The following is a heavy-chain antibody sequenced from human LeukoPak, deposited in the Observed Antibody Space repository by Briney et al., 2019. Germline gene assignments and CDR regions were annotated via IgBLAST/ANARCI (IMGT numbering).Heavy chain of an antibody. CDR2: ISGSGGST. CDR1: GFTFSSYA. J-gene: IGHJ4*02. D-gene: IGHD3-22*01. Sequence: PGGSLRLSCAASGFTFSSYAMSWLRQAPGKGLEWVSAISGSGGSTYYADSVKGRFTISRDNSKNTLYLQMNSLRAEDTAVYYCAKHPNYYDSSGFDYWGQGTLVTVSS. V-gene: IGHV3-23*01. CDR3: AKHPNYYDSSGFDY.